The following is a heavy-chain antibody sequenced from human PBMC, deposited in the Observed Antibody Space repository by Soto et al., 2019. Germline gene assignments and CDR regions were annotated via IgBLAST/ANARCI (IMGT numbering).Heavy chain of an antibody. V-gene: IGHV3-30-3*01. CDR1: WVTFGSYG. CDR3: ARDGGDYDSSGYYYGMDV. Sequence: GRSLRVWWAAAWVTFGSYGRHRVRQAPGKGLEWVAVISYDGSNKYYADSVKGRLTISRDNSKNTLYLQMNSLRAEDTAVYYCARDGGDYDSSGYYYGMDVWGQGTTVTVSS. J-gene: IGHJ6*02. CDR2: ISYDGSNK. D-gene: IGHD3-22*01.